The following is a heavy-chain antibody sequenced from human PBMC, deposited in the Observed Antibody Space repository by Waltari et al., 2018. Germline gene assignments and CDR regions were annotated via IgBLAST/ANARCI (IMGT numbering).Heavy chain of an antibody. Sequence: QVQLVQSGAEVKKPGASGRVSCKASGYTFRSFDISWVRQAPGQGLEWVGWVNPISGNSNSGQRFRGRVAMTTDSSVNTAHLELNSLTSEDTAVYYCARAIRNELISDFWGQGTLVAVSS. CDR2: VNPISGNS. D-gene: IGHD1-1*01. J-gene: IGHJ4*02. V-gene: IGHV1-8*02. CDR1: GYTFRSFD. CDR3: ARAIRNELISDF.